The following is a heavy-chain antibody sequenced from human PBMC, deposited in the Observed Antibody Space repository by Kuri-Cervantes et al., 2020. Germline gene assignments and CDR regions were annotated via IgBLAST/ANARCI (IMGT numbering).Heavy chain of an antibody. Sequence: GTSLKISCAASGFTFSSYAMHWVRQAPGKGLEWVAVISYDGSNKYYADSVKGRFTISRDNSKNTLYLQTNSLRAEDTAVYYCARDKDPGGMDVWGQGTTVTVSS. CDR1: GFTFSSYA. CDR2: ISYDGSNK. D-gene: IGHD7-27*01. J-gene: IGHJ6*02. CDR3: ARDKDPGGMDV. V-gene: IGHV3-30-3*01.